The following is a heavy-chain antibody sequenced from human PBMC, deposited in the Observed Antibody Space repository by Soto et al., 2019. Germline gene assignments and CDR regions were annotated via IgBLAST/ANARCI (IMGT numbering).Heavy chain of an antibody. CDR2: INHSGST. D-gene: IGHD3-16*01. CDR3: AKGWGKIIGH. Sequence: QVQLQQWGAGLLKPSETLSLTCAVYGGSFSGYYWSWIRQPPGKGLEWIGEINHSGSTNYNPSLKRRGTKSVNNSKDPFPLKASSGAPPDQGVYFCAKGWGKIIGHWGPGTLVTVSS. V-gene: IGHV4-34*01. CDR1: GGSFSGYY. J-gene: IGHJ4*02.